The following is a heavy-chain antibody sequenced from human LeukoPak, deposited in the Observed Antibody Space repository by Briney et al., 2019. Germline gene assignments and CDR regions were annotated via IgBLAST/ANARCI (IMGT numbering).Heavy chain of an antibody. CDR2: IIPILGIA. J-gene: IGHJ4*02. CDR3: AREKRWLQLSVFDY. D-gene: IGHD5-24*01. CDR1: GGTFSSYA. V-gene: IGHV1-69*04. Sequence: ASVKVSCKASGGTFSSYAISWVRQAPGQGLEWMGRIIPILGIANYAQKFQGRVTITADKSTSTAYMELSSLRSEDTAVYYCAREKRWLQLSVFDYWGQGTLVTVSS.